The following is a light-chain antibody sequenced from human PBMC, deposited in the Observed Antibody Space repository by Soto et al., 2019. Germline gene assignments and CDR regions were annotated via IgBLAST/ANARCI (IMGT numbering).Light chain of an antibody. CDR2: RNN. CDR1: SSNIGAGYD. Sequence: QPVLTQPPSVSGAPGQRVTISCTGSSSNIGAGYDVHWYQQLPGTAPKLLIYRNNNRPSGVPDRFSGSRSGTSVSLAITGLQAEDEADYYCQSYDSSLSEVVFGGGTKVTVL. J-gene: IGLJ2*01. V-gene: IGLV1-40*01. CDR3: QSYDSSLSEVV.